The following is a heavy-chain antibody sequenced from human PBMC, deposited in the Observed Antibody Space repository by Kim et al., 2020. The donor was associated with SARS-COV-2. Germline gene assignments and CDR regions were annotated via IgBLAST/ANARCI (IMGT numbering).Heavy chain of an antibody. CDR1: GGTFSSYT. Sequence: SVKVSCKASGGTFSSYTISWVRQAPGQGLEWMGRIIPILGIANYAQKFQGRVTITADKSTSTAYMELSSLRSEDTAVYYCAALRPGYYYGMDVWGQGTTVTVSS. V-gene: IGHV1-69*02. CDR3: AALRPGYYYGMDV. J-gene: IGHJ6*02. D-gene: IGHD3-16*01. CDR2: IIPILGIA.